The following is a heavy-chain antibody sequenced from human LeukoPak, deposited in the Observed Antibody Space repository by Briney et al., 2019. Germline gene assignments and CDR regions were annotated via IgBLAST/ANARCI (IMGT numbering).Heavy chain of an antibody. J-gene: IGHJ4*02. CDR2: ISRSRTYI. V-gene: IGHV3-21*01. CDR3: AISYYDTSGPFDY. Sequence: GGSLRLSCAASGFTFSNYNMNWVRQAPGKGLEWVSSISRSRTYIYYADSVKGRFTISRDNAKNSLYLQMNSLRAEDTAVYYCAISYYDTSGPFDYWGQGTLITVSS. CDR1: GFTFSNYN. D-gene: IGHD3-22*01.